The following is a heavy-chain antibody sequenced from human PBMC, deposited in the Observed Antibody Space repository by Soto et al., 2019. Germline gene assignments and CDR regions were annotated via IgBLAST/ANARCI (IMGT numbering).Heavy chain of an antibody. Sequence: SETLSLTCAVYGGSFSGYYWSWIRQPPGKGLEWIGEINHSGSTNYNPSLKSRVTISVDTSKNQFSLKLSSVTAADTAVYYCARGRYSYGYFRWFDPWGQGTLVTVS. CDR2: INHSGST. CDR3: ARGRYSYGYFRWFDP. J-gene: IGHJ5*02. CDR1: GGSFSGYY. V-gene: IGHV4-34*01. D-gene: IGHD5-18*01.